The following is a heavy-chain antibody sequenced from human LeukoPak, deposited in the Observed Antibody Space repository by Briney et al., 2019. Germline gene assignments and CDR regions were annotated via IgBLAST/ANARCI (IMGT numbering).Heavy chain of an antibody. D-gene: IGHD3-22*01. CDR3: ARVGYYDSSGYFRGSSDWFDH. CDR2: IIPILGIA. Sequence: ASVTVSCKASGYTFTGYYMHWVRQAPGQGLEWMGRIIPILGIANYAQKFQGRVTITADKSTSTAYMELSSLRSEDTAVYYCARVGYYDSSGYFRGSSDWFDHWGQGTLVTVSS. CDR1: GYTFTGYY. J-gene: IGHJ5*02. V-gene: IGHV1-69*02.